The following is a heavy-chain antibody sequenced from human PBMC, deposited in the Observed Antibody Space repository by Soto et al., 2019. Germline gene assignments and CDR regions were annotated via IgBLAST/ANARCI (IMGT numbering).Heavy chain of an antibody. D-gene: IGHD2-15*01. CDR2: INAYNGNR. CDR1: GYTFNTYG. CDR3: ARDRDRVADI. J-gene: IGHJ3*02. Sequence: QVHLLQSGPEVKKPGASVKVSCKASGYTFNTYGITWVRQAPGQGLEWMAWINAYNGNRIYAQNFQGRVTVTTDSPTSAAYMELMSLTYDDTGVYFGARDRDRVADIWGLGTMVTVSS. V-gene: IGHV1-18*01.